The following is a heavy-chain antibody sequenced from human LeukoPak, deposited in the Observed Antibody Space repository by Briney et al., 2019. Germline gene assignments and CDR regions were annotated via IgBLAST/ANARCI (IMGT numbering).Heavy chain of an antibody. Sequence: ASVKVSCKASGFTFKNYGFSWVRQAPGQGLQXXXXXXXXNGNTKYAQXLQGRVIMTTDRSTGTAYVELTSLRSDDTAVYYCARDRRGYSAYDGEGFDYWGQGTLVTVSS. D-gene: IGHD5-12*01. J-gene: IGHJ4*02. CDR2: XXXXNGNT. CDR1: GFTFKNYG. CDR3: ARDRRGYSAYDGEGFDY. V-gene: IGHV1-18*04.